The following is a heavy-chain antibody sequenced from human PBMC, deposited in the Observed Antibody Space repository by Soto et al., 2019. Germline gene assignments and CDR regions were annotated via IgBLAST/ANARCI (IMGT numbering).Heavy chain of an antibody. Sequence: WASVKVSCKASGYIFSSFYINWVRQAPGQGPEWMGWISGYSGNAKYAQKFQGRVTMTTDTSTSTGYMEMTSLTSDDTAVYYCARDIFGHVDAFDLWGQGTMVTVSS. CDR3: ARDIFGHVDAFDL. J-gene: IGHJ3*01. V-gene: IGHV1-18*01. CDR1: GYIFSSFY. D-gene: IGHD3-3*02. CDR2: ISGYSGNA.